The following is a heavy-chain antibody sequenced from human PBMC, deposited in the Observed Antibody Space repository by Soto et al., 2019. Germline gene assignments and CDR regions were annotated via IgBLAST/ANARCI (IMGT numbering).Heavy chain of an antibody. CDR1: GFTFTSSA. J-gene: IGHJ4*02. D-gene: IGHD6-19*01. CDR2: IVVGSGNT. CDR3: AAEDSSGWYRSVV. V-gene: IGHV1-58*01. Sequence: SVKVSCKASGFTFTSSAVQWVRQARGQRLEWIGWIVVGSGNTNYAQKFQERVTITRDMSTSTAYMELSSLRSEDTAVYYCAAEDSSGWYRSVVWGQGTLVTGSS.